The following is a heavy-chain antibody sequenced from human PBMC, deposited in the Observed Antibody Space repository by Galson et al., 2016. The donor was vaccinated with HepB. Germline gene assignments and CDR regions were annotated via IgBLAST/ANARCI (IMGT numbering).Heavy chain of an antibody. V-gene: IGHV3-33*01. D-gene: IGHD2-15*01. CDR2: ISYDGRNK. Sequence: SLRLSCAASGFTFSSYDMHWVRQAPGKGLEWVALISYDGRNKYYADSVKGRFTISRDNSKNTLYLQMNSLRAEDTALYYCVRGRYCSGGSCYFAAYFQHWGQGTLVTVSS. J-gene: IGHJ1*01. CDR1: GFTFSSYD. CDR3: VRGRYCSGGSCYFAAYFQH.